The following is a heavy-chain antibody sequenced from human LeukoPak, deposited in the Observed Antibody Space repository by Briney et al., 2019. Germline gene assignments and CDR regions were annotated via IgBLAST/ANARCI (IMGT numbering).Heavy chain of an antibody. D-gene: IGHD3-10*01. Sequence: GGSLRLSCAASGFTVSSNYMSWVRQAPGKGLEWVSVIYSGGSTYYADSVKGRFTISRDNSKNTLYLQMNSLRAEDTAVYYCASARITGRGVGYWGQGTLVTVSS. CDR3: ASARITGRGVGY. V-gene: IGHV3-66*01. CDR2: IYSGGST. CDR1: GFTVSSNY. J-gene: IGHJ4*02.